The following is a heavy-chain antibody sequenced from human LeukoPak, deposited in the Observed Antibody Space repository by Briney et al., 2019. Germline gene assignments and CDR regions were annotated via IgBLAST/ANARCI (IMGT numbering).Heavy chain of an antibody. CDR1: GFTVSSNY. CDR3: ARQGTGLDY. Sequence: GGSLRLSCKVSGFTVSSNYMSWVRQAPGKGLEWVSIIHSVGDTFYADSVKGRFTISRDNSNNMVYLQMNSLTVEDTAVYYCARQGTGLDYWGQGTLVTVSS. V-gene: IGHV3-53*01. D-gene: IGHD1-1*01. CDR2: IHSVGDT. J-gene: IGHJ4*02.